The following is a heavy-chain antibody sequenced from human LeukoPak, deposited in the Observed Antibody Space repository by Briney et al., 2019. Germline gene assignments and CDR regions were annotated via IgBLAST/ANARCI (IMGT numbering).Heavy chain of an antibody. CDR3: AKSGNSMFPYAFDI. Sequence: PGGSLRLSCAASGFTFDDYGMSWVRQAPGKGLEWVSGINWNGGSTGYADSVKGRFTISRDNSKNTLYLQMNSLRAEDTAVYYCAKSGNSMFPYAFDIWGQGTMVTISS. J-gene: IGHJ3*02. CDR2: INWNGGST. D-gene: IGHD2/OR15-2a*01. V-gene: IGHV3-20*04. CDR1: GFTFDDYG.